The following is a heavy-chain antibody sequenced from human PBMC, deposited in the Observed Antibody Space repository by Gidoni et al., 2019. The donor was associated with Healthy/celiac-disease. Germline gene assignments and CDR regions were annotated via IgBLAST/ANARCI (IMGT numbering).Heavy chain of an antibody. CDR3: ARETDAKGDDY. J-gene: IGHJ4*02. Sequence: QVQLVQSGAEVTKPGASVKVSCKASGYTFTSYYMHWVRQAPGQGLEWMGIINPSGGSTSYAQKCQGRVTMTRDTSTSIVYMELSSLRSEDTAVYYCARETDAKGDDYWGQGTLVTVSS. CDR2: INPSGGST. V-gene: IGHV1-46*01. D-gene: IGHD3-16*01. CDR1: GYTFTSYY.